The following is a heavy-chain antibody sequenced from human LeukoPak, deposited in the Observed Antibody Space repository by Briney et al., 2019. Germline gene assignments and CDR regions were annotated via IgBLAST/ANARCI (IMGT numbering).Heavy chain of an antibody. CDR3: ARDSITMVREVTHSYYYGMDV. V-gene: IGHV3-48*01. Sequence: GGSLRLSCAASGFTFSSYSMNWVRQAPGKGLEWVSYISSSSSTIYYADSVKGRFTISRDNAKNSLYLQMNSLRAEDTAVYYCARDSITMVREVTHSYYYGMDVWGQGTTVTVSS. CDR1: GFTFSSYS. J-gene: IGHJ6*02. CDR2: ISSSSSTI. D-gene: IGHD3-10*01.